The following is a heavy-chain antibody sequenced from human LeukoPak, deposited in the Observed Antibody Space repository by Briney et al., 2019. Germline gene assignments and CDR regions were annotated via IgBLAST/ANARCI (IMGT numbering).Heavy chain of an antibody. CDR1: GGTFTSYA. Sequence: SVKVSCKASGGTFTSYAISWVRQAPGQGLEWMGGIIPIFGTANYAQKFQGRVTITADESTSTAYMELSSLRSEDTAVYYCASSSGSWYYFDYWGQGTLVTVSS. D-gene: IGHD6-13*01. J-gene: IGHJ4*02. V-gene: IGHV1-69*01. CDR3: ASSSGSWYYFDY. CDR2: IIPIFGTA.